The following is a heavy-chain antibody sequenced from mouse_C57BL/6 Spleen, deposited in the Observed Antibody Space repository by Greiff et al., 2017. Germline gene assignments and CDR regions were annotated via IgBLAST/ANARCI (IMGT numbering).Heavy chain of an antibody. CDR1: GYTFTSYW. D-gene: IGHD2-2*01. Sequence: QVQLQQPGAELVKPGASVKMSCKASGYTFTSYWITWVKQRPGQGLEWIGDIYPGSGSTNYNEKFKSKATLTVDTSSSTAYMQLSSLTSEDSAVYYCAREELSTMVTTDGYFDVWGTGTTVTVSS. V-gene: IGHV1-55*01. CDR2: IYPGSGST. J-gene: IGHJ1*03. CDR3: AREELSTMVTTDGYFDV.